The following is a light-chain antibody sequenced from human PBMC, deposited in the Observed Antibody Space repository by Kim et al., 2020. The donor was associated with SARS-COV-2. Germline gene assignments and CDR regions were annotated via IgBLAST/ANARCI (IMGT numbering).Light chain of an antibody. CDR1: QDISNY. J-gene: IGKJ2*01. CDR3: QQYDNLPRT. V-gene: IGKV1-33*01. CDR2: DAS. Sequence: ASVGDRVTITCQSSQDISNYLNWYQQKPGKAPKLLIYDASNLETGVPSRFSGSGSGKDFTFTISSLQPEDIATYYWQQYDNLPRTFGQGTKLEI.